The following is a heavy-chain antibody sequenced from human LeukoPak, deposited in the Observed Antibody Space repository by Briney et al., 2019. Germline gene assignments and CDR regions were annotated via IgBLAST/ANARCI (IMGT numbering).Heavy chain of an antibody. Sequence: NSGGSLRLSCAASGFTFSSYAMSWIRQPPGKGLEWIGEINHSGSTNYNPSLKSRVTILLHTSKNHFSLNLSSVTAADTAVYYCARLVYVRGVDNWFDPWGQGTLVTVSS. CDR1: GFTFSSYA. D-gene: IGHD3-10*02. J-gene: IGHJ5*02. CDR2: INHSGST. V-gene: IGHV4-34*01. CDR3: ARLVYVRGVDNWFDP.